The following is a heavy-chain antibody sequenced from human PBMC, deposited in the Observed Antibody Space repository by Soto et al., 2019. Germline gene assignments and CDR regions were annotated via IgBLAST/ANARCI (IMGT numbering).Heavy chain of an antibody. V-gene: IGHV2-5*01. CDR3: EHRNVRRGFDV. CDR1: GFSLSTRALG. CDR2: IYWNDDK. Sequence: SGPMLVNPTPTLTLTCTFSGFSLSTRALGVGWIRQPPGKALEWLALIYWNDDKRYSPSLQSRLTITKDTSKNHVVLTLTNMDTIDTATYYWEHRNVRRGFDVWGQGTKVTVSS. D-gene: IGHD3-10*02. J-gene: IGHJ3*01.